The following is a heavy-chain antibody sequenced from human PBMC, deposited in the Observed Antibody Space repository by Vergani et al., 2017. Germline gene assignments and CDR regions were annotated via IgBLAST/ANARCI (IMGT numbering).Heavy chain of an antibody. Sequence: EVQLVESGGGLVQPGGSLRLSCAASGFTFSTYDMHWVRQATGKGLEWVSAIGTAGDTDYPGSVKGRFTIPRENAKNSLYLQMNGLRAGDTAVYYCARRDSSSPALDYWGQGTLVTVSS. J-gene: IGHJ4*02. CDR3: ARRDSSSPALDY. CDR1: GFTFSTYD. V-gene: IGHV3-13*01. D-gene: IGHD6-6*01. CDR2: IGTAGDT.